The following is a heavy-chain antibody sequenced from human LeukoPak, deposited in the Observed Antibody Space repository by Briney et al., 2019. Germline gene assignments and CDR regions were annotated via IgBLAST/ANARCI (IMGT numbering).Heavy chain of an antibody. CDR2: ISGSGGST. CDR3: ARDGDSTVDFDY. Sequence: GGSLRLSCAASGFTFSSYAMSWVRQAPGKGLEWVSAISGSGGSTYYADSVKGRFTISRDNAKNTLYLQMNSLKAEDTAVYYCARDGDSTVDFDYWGQGTLVTVSS. J-gene: IGHJ4*02. CDR1: GFTFSSYA. V-gene: IGHV3-23*01. D-gene: IGHD1-14*01.